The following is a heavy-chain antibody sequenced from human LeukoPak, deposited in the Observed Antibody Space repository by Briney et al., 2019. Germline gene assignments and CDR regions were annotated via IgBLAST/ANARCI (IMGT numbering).Heavy chain of an antibody. CDR1: GGSFSDYY. CDR2: INHSGTT. V-gene: IGHV4-34*01. J-gene: IGHJ4*02. CDR3: AREGSYSGSGSPPLDY. D-gene: IGHD3-10*01. Sequence: PSETLSLTCAVYGGSFSDYYWSWIRQPPGKGLEWIGEINHSGTTNYNPSLKSRLTMSVDQSKNQFSLKLTSATAADTAVYYCAREGSYSGSGSPPLDYWGQGTLVTVSS.